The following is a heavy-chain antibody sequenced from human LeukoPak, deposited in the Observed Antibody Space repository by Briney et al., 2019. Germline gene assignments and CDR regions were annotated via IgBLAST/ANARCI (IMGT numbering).Heavy chain of an antibody. D-gene: IGHD3-16*01. J-gene: IGHJ4*02. V-gene: IGHV3-13*01. CDR3: ARDLYPGY. CDR1: GFTFSNSD. Sequence: GGSLRLSCAASGFTFSNSDMHWVRQAAGKGLEWVSAIGTVGDTYYPGSVKGRFTISRENAKNSLYLQMNSLRAGDTAVYYCARDLYPGYWGQGTLVTVSS. CDR2: IGTVGDT.